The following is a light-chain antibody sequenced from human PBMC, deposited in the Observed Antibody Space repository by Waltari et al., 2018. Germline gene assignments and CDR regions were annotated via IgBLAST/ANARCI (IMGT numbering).Light chain of an antibody. V-gene: IGLV1-36*01. J-gene: IGLJ2*01. Sequence: QSVLTQPPSVSEAPRQRVTISCSGSSSNIGNNAVNWYQQLPGKAPKLLIYYDDLLLSGVSDRCSGSKSGTSASLAISGLQSEDEADYYCAAWDDSLNGPVFGGGTKLTVL. CDR3: AAWDDSLNGPV. CDR2: YDD. CDR1: SSNIGNNA.